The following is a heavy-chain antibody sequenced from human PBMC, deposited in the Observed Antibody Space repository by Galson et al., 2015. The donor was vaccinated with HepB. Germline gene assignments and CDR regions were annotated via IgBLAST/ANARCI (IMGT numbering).Heavy chain of an antibody. V-gene: IGHV3-48*03. CDR1: GFTFSSYE. CDR2: ISSSGSTI. Sequence: SLRLSCAASGFTFSSYEMNWVRQAPGKGLEWVSYISSSGSTIYYADSVKGRFTISRDNAKNSLYLQMNSLRAEDTAVYYCAREGESYYDILTGYLGYWGQGTLVTVSS. J-gene: IGHJ4*02. D-gene: IGHD3-9*01. CDR3: AREGESYYDILTGYLGY.